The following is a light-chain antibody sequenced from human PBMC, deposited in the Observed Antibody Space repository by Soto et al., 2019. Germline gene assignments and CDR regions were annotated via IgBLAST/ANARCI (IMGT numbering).Light chain of an antibody. Sequence: IVLTQSPGTLSLSPGERATLSCRASQSVTTQLAWYQQKPGQAPRLIIHGASSRATGVPDRITGSGSGTDFTLSISRLEPEDFAVYYCQQRSNWPITFGQGTRLEIK. CDR2: GAS. CDR1: QSVTTQ. J-gene: IGKJ5*01. CDR3: QQRSNWPIT. V-gene: IGKV3D-20*02.